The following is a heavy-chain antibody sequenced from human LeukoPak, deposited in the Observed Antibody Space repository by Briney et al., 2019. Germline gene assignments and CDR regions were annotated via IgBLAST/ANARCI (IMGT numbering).Heavy chain of an antibody. CDR2: ISANNGHT. Sequence: ASVKVSCKASGYTFTKYGINWVRHVPGQGLEWMGWISANNGHTNYAQNFQGRVTVTTDTSTTTAYVELRSLTSDDTAVYYCARDYRYYYGSGKYFPFDYWGQGTLVTVSS. V-gene: IGHV1-18*01. D-gene: IGHD3-10*01. CDR3: ARDYRYYYGSGKYFPFDY. J-gene: IGHJ4*02. CDR1: GYTFTKYG.